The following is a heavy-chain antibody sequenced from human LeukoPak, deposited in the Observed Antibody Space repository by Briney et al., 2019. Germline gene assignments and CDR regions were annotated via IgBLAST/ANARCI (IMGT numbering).Heavy chain of an antibody. D-gene: IGHD3-10*01. CDR3: AREDGSGSYYTEYYFDY. J-gene: IGHJ4*02. Sequence: GGSLRLSCAASGFTFSSCWMHWVRQAPGKGLVWVSRINSYGSSTSYADSVKGRFTITRDNAKNTLYLQMNSLRVEDTAVYYCAREDGSGSYYTEYYFDYWGQGTLVTVSS. V-gene: IGHV3-74*01. CDR1: GFTFSSCW. CDR2: INSYGSST.